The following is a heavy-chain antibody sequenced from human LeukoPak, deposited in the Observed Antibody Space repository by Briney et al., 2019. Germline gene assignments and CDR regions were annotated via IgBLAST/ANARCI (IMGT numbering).Heavy chain of an antibody. CDR3: ARARDSGRLDAFDI. Sequence: GASVKVSCKASGGTFSSYAISWVRQAPGQGLEWMGGIIPIFGTANYAQKFQGRVTNTADESTSTAYMELSSLRSEDTAVYYCARARDSGRLDAFDIWGQGTMVTVSS. CDR2: IIPIFGTA. J-gene: IGHJ3*02. CDR1: GGTFSSYA. D-gene: IGHD1-26*01. V-gene: IGHV1-69*13.